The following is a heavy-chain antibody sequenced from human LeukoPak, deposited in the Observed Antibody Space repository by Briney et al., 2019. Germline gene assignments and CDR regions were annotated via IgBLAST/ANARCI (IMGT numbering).Heavy chain of an antibody. D-gene: IGHD6-19*01. CDR1: GGTFSSYA. V-gene: IGHV1-69*01. CDR3: AGVLTGAGIFDF. Sequence: ASVKVSCKASGGTFSSYAISWVRQAPGQGLEWMGGIIPIFGTANYAQKFQGRVTITADESTSTAYMELSSLRSEDTAVYYCAGVLTGAGIFDFWGQETLVTVSS. CDR2: IIPIFGTA. J-gene: IGHJ4*02.